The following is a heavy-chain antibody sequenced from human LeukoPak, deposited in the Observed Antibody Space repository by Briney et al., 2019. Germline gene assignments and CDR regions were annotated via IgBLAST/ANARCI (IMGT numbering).Heavy chain of an antibody. CDR3: VKDEAAAGVDFDS. Sequence: GGSLRLSCAASGFTFSSYGMHWVRQAPGKGLEWVAVISYDGSNKYYADSVKGRFTISRDNSKNTLYLQMNSLRAEDTAVYYCVKDEAAAGVDFDSWGQGTLVTVYS. J-gene: IGHJ4*02. CDR1: GFTFSSYG. D-gene: IGHD6-13*01. CDR2: ISYDGSNK. V-gene: IGHV3-30*18.